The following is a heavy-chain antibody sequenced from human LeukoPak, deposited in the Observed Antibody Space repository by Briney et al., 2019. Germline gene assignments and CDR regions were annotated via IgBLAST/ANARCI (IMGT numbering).Heavy chain of an antibody. Sequence: GGSLRLSCAASGFTFSSYGMSWVRQAPGKGLEWVSAISGSGGSTYYADSVKGRFTISRDNSKNTLFLQMNSLRAEDTAVYYCAKVMITFGGVIVDYWGQGTLLTVSS. V-gene: IGHV3-23*01. D-gene: IGHD3-16*02. CDR2: ISGSGGST. CDR3: AKVMITFGGVIVDY. CDR1: GFTFSSYG. J-gene: IGHJ4*02.